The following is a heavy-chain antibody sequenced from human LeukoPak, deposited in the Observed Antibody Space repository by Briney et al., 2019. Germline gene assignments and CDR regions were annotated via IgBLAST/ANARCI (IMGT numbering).Heavy chain of an antibody. CDR2: ISGSGGST. CDR1: GFTFSSYA. Sequence: GGSLRLSCAASGFTFSSYAMSWVRQAPGKGLEWVSAISGSGGSTYYADSVKGRFTISRDNSKNTLYLQMNSLRAEDTAVYYCAKVRFADEHTCIQLWFPYFDYWGQGTLVTVSS. CDR3: AKVRFADEHTCIQLWFPYFDY. D-gene: IGHD5-18*01. V-gene: IGHV3-23*01. J-gene: IGHJ4*02.